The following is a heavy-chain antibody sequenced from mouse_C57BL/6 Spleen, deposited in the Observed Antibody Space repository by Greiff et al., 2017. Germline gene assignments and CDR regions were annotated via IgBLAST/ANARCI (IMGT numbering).Heavy chain of an antibody. Sequence: QVQLQQPGAELVMPGASVKLSCKASGYTFTSYWMHWVKQRPGQGLEWIGEIDPSDSYTNYNQKFKGKSTLTVDKSSSTAYMQLSSLTSEDSSVYYCARYFDYDEGWFAYWGQGTLVTVSA. D-gene: IGHD2-4*01. CDR1: GYTFTSYW. CDR2: IDPSDSYT. CDR3: ARYFDYDEGWFAY. V-gene: IGHV1-69*01. J-gene: IGHJ3*01.